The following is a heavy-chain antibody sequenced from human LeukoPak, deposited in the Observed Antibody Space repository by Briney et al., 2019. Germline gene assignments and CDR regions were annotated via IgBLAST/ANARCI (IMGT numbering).Heavy chain of an antibody. CDR3: ARDSGSGSNDY. D-gene: IGHD1-26*01. Sequence: ASVKVSCKASGYTFTSYASHWVRQAPGQRLEWMGWISAGNGNTKYSQNFQGRVTFISNTSATTAFMELSSLRSEDAAVYYCARDSGSGSNDYWGQGTLVTVSS. CDR1: GYTFTSYA. V-gene: IGHV1-3*01. CDR2: ISAGNGNT. J-gene: IGHJ4*02.